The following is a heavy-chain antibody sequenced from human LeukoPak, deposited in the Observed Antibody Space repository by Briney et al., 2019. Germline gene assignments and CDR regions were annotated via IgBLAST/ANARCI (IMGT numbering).Heavy chain of an antibody. D-gene: IGHD3-10*01. V-gene: IGHV3-30*18. J-gene: IGHJ2*01. Sequence: GGSLRLSCAASGFTFSSYSMHWVRQAPGKGLEGVAVISYDGSNKYYADSVKGRFTISRDNSKNTLYLQMNSLRAEDTAVYYCAKGTYYYGSTESTGSWYFDLWGRGTLVTVSS. CDR2: ISYDGSNK. CDR3: AKGTYYYGSTESTGSWYFDL. CDR1: GFTFSSYS.